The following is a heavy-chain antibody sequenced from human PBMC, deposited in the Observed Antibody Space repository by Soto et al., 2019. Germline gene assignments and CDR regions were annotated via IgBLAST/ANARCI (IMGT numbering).Heavy chain of an antibody. D-gene: IGHD4-4*01. CDR1: GYTFTSYY. CDR2: INPSDGST. CDR3: ARALYPSNPYDY. V-gene: IGHV1-46*01. Sequence: ASVKVSCKASGYTFTSYYMHWVRQAPGQGLEWMGIINPSDGSTGYAQRFQGRVTMTRDTSTSTVYMELSSPRSEDTAVYYCARALYPSNPYDYWGQGTLVTVSS. J-gene: IGHJ4*02.